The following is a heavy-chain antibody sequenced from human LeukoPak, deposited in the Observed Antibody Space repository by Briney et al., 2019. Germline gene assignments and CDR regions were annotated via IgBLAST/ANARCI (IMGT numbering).Heavy chain of an antibody. CDR1: GGSISSSY. J-gene: IGHJ1*01. Sequence: SETLSLTCTVSGGSISSSYWTWIRQPPGKGLEWIGNIFYSGTTNYNPSLKSRVTISVDTSKNQLTPYLSSVTAADTAVYYCARERGSEDAEYFHLWGQGTLVTVSS. V-gene: IGHV4-59*01. CDR3: ARERGSEDAEYFHL. CDR2: IFYSGTT. D-gene: IGHD3-10*01.